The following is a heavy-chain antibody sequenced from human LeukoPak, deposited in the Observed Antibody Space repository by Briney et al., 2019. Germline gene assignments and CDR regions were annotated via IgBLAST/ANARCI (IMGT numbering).Heavy chain of an antibody. CDR1: GGSFSGYY. D-gene: IGHD3-22*01. CDR3: ATGGGLDSSGSYYFDY. J-gene: IGHJ4*02. Sequence: SETLSLTCAVYGGSFSGYYWSWIRQPPGKGLEWIGEINHSGSTNYNPSLKSRVTISVDTSKNRFSLKLNSVTAADTAVYYCATGGGLDSSGSYYFDYWGQGTLVTVSS. V-gene: IGHV4-34*01. CDR2: INHSGST.